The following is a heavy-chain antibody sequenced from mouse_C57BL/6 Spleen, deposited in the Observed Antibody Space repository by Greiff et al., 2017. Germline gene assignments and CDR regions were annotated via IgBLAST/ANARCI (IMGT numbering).Heavy chain of an antibody. Sequence: QVQLQQPGAELVKPGASVKLSCKASGYTFTSYWMHWVKQRPGQGLAWIGMIHPNSGSTNYNEKFKSKATLTVDKSSSTAYMQLSSLTSEDSAVYYCARGMSYYYGSSYYFDYWGQGTTLTVSS. J-gene: IGHJ2*01. D-gene: IGHD1-1*01. CDR1: GYTFTSYW. V-gene: IGHV1-64*01. CDR3: ARGMSYYYGSSYYFDY. CDR2: IHPNSGST.